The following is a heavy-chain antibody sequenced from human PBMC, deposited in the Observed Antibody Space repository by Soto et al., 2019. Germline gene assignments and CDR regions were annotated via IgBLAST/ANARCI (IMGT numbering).Heavy chain of an antibody. CDR1: GFTFSSYA. Sequence: GGSLRLSCAASGFTFSSYAMHWVRQAPGKGLEWVAVISYDGSNKYYADSVKGRFTISRDNSKNTLYLQMNSLRAEDTAVYYCARDRMLGVGALDYWGQGTLVTVSS. D-gene: IGHD1-26*01. CDR3: ARDRMLGVGALDY. V-gene: IGHV3-30-3*01. CDR2: ISYDGSNK. J-gene: IGHJ4*02.